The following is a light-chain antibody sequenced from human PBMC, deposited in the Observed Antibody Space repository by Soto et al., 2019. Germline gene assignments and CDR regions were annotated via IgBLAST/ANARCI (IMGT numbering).Light chain of an antibody. Sequence: FMLSQPHSVSESPGKTVTISCTRSSGSIASNYVRWYQQRPGSAPTPVIYEDSQRPSGVPDRFSGSIDSSSNSASLTISRLQTEDEADYYCQSFDINNVVFGGGTKLTVL. CDR3: QSFDINNVV. CDR2: EDS. CDR1: SGSIASNY. J-gene: IGLJ2*01. V-gene: IGLV6-57*04.